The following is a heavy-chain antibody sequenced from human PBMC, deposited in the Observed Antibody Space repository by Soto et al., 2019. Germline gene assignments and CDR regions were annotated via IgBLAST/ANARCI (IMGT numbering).Heavy chain of an antibody. V-gene: IGHV1-3*01. CDR2: INAGNGNT. Sequence: GASVKVSCKASGYTFTSYAMHWVRQAPGQRLEWMGWINAGNGNTKYSQKFKGRVTITRDTSASTAYMELSSLRSEDTAVYYCARDRVVVVAATRLNWFDPWGQGTLVTVSS. CDR1: GYTFTSYA. D-gene: IGHD2-15*01. CDR3: ARDRVVVVAATRLNWFDP. J-gene: IGHJ5*02.